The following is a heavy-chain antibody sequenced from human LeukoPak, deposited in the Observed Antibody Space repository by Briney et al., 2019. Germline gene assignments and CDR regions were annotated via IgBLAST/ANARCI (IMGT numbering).Heavy chain of an antibody. CDR1: GFTFSSYA. Sequence: GGSLRLSCAASGFTFSSYAMSWVRQAPGKGLEWVSAISGSGGGAYYADSVKGRFTTSRDNAKNSLYQEMNSLRAEDTAVYYCAREYEEGFDYWGQGTLVTVSS. CDR3: AREYEEGFDY. CDR2: ISGSGGGA. V-gene: IGHV3-23*01. D-gene: IGHD3-16*01. J-gene: IGHJ4*02.